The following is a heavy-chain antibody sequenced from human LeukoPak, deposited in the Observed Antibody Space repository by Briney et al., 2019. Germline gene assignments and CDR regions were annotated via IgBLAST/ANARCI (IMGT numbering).Heavy chain of an antibody. D-gene: IGHD3-22*01. V-gene: IGHV3-15*01. CDR2: IKSKTDGGTT. CDR1: GFTFSNAW. Sequence: GGSLRLSCAASGFTFSNAWMSWVRQAPGKGLEWVGRIKSKTDGGTTDYAVPVKGRFTISRDDSKNTLYLQMNSLKTEDTAVYYCFGSSGYLGLDYWGQGTLVTVSS. CDR3: FGSSGYLGLDY. J-gene: IGHJ4*02.